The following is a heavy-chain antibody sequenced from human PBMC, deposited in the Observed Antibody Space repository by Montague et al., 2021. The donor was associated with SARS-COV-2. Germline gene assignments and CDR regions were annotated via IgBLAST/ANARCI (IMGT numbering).Heavy chain of an antibody. J-gene: IGHJ6*02. D-gene: IGHD6-19*01. CDR2: ISAYNGNT. CDR1: GYAFTNYG. V-gene: IGHV1-18*01. CDR3: ARDLIAVYGMDV. Sequence: SVKVSCKASGYAFTNYGISWVRQAPGQGLEWMGWISAYNGNTNYAQKLQGRVTMTTDTSTNTAYMELRSLRSDDTAVYYCARDLIAVYGMDVWGQGTTVTVSS.